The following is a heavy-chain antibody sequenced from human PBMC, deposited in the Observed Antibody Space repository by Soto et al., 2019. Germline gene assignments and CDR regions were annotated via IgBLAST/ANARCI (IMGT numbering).Heavy chain of an antibody. CDR3: AKGSCENSGYELDY. D-gene: IGHD3-22*01. Sequence: QVQLVQSGAEVKKPGSSVKVSCKASGGTFSSYTISWVRQAPGQGLEWMGRIIPILGIPNYAQKFQGRVTITADKSTSTAYMELRSLTSHDTAVYYCAKGSCENSGYELDYWGQGTLVTVSS. CDR1: GGTFSSYT. J-gene: IGHJ4*02. CDR2: IIPILGIP. V-gene: IGHV1-69*02.